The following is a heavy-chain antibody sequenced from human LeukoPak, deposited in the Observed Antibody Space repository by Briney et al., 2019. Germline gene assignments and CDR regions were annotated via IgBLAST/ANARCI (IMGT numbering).Heavy chain of an antibody. CDR2: IHYSGST. Sequence: GSLRLSCAASGFTFSNAWMSWVRQPPGKGLEWIGYIHYSGSTNYNPSLKSRVTISVDTSKNQFSLNVRSVTAADTAVYFCARGYFDGSGNSNPFDDWGQGTLVTVSS. V-gene: IGHV4-59*01. J-gene: IGHJ4*02. CDR1: GFTFSNAW. D-gene: IGHD3-22*01. CDR3: ARGYFDGSGNSNPFDD.